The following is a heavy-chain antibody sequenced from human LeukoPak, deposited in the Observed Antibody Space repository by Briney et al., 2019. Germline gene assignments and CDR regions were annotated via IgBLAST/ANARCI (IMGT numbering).Heavy chain of an antibody. CDR3: ARGTGELDF. Sequence: GGSLRLSCAASGFTFSDYYTSWIRQAPGKGLEWVSHISSGGSPIYYADSVKGRFTISRDNAKNSLYLQMNSLRAEDTAVYYCARGTGELDFWGQGALVTVSS. V-gene: IGHV3-11*04. D-gene: IGHD3-10*01. CDR2: ISSGGSPI. J-gene: IGHJ4*02. CDR1: GFTFSDYY.